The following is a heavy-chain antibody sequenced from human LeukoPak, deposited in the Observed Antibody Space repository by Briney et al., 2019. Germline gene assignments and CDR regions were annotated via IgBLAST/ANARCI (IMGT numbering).Heavy chain of an antibody. CDR2: IYYSGST. D-gene: IGHD4-17*01. V-gene: IGHV4-59*01. CDR1: GGSISSYY. Sequence: SETLSLTCTVSGGSISSYYWSWIRQPPGKGLEWIGYIYYSGSTNYNPSLKSRVTISVDTSKNQFSLKLSSVTAADTAVYYCARGMTTVTTWGHNWFDPWGQGTLVTVSS. CDR3: ARGMTTVTTWGHNWFDP. J-gene: IGHJ5*02.